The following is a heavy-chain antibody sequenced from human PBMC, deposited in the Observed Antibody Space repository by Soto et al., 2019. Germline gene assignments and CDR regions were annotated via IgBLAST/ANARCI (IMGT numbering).Heavy chain of an antibody. J-gene: IGHJ4*02. Sequence: PGGSLRLSCAASGFTFSSYSMNWVRQAPGKGLEWVSYISSSSSTIYYAEYVKGRFTISRDNAKNSLYLQMNSLRAEDMAVYYRAREYDYGDYGYDYWGQGTLVTVSS. V-gene: IGHV3-48*01. D-gene: IGHD4-17*01. CDR3: AREYDYGDYGYDY. CDR1: GFTFSSYS. CDR2: ISSSSSTI.